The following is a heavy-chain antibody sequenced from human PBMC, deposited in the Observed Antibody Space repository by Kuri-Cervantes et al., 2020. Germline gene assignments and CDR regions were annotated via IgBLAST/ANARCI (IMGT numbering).Heavy chain of an antibody. Sequence: GESLKISCAASGFIFDDYGMSWVRQVPGKGLEWVSGINWNGDGTVYAASVKGRFTISRDNAKNSLYLQMNSLRAEDTAVYYCARDYRQLWLHDYYYMDVWGKGTTVTVSS. CDR1: GFIFDDYG. V-gene: IGHV3-20*04. J-gene: IGHJ6*03. D-gene: IGHD5-18*01. CDR3: ARDYRQLWLHDYYYMDV. CDR2: INWNGDGT.